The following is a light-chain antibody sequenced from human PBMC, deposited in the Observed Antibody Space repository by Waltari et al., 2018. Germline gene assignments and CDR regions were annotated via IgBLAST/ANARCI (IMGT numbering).Light chain of an antibody. J-gene: IGKJ4*01. CDR1: QLVTSIS. V-gene: IGKV3-20*01. CDR2: GTS. CDR3: QQYDGEVVT. Sequence: EMVLTQSPATLSWSPGERATLPARASQLVTSISLTWYQQKPGQAPRLLIYGTSSRATGIPDRFSGSGSGTDFTLTISRLEPEDFAVYYCQQYDGEVVTFGEGTKVEIK.